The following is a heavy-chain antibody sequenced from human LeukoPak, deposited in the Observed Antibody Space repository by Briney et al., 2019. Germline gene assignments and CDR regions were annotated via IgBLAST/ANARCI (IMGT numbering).Heavy chain of an antibody. D-gene: IGHD2-15*01. V-gene: IGHV3-72*01. CDR3: AKDSEDFSYFDY. J-gene: IGHJ4*02. Sequence: GGSLRLSCAASGFTFSSYEMNWVRQAPGKVLEWVGRTRNKANSYTTEYAASVKGRFTISRDNSKNTLYLQMNSLRAEDTAVYYCAKDSEDFSYFDYWGQGTLVTVSS. CDR1: GFTFSSYE. CDR2: TRNKANSYTT.